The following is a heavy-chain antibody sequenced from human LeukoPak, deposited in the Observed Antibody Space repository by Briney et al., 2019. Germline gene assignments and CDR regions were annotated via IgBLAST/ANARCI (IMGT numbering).Heavy chain of an antibody. CDR1: GFTFSSYS. V-gene: IGHV3-66*01. Sequence: PGGSLRLSCAASGFTFSSYSMNWVRQAPGKGLEWVSVIYSGGSTYYADSVKGRFTISRDNSKNTLYLQMNSLRAEDTAVYYCARDSSSWENWFDPWGQGTLVTVSS. D-gene: IGHD6-13*01. CDR2: IYSGGST. CDR3: ARDSSSWENWFDP. J-gene: IGHJ5*02.